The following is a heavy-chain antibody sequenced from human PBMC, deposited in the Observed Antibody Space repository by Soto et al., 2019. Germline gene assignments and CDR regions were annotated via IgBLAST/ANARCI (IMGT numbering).Heavy chain of an antibody. CDR2: IDPSDSYT. CDR1: GYSFTSYW. J-gene: IGHJ6*02. D-gene: IGHD2-2*01. V-gene: IGHV5-10-1*01. Sequence: GESLKISCKGSGYSFTSYWISWVRQMPGKGLEWMGRIDPSDSYTNYSPSFQGHVTISADKSISTAYLQWSSLKASDTAMYYCAREVPAAMMFDYYYGMDVWGQGTTVTVSS. CDR3: AREVPAAMMFDYYYGMDV.